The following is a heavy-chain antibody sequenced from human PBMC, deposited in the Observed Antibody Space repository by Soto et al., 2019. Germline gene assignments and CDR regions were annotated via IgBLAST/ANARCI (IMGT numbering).Heavy chain of an antibody. CDR2: IGYDGSKK. Sequence: QVHLVESGGGVVQPGRSLRLSCAASGFTFSNYGMHWVRQAPGKGLDWVAVIGYDGSKKYYADSVKGRFTISRDNSKSTLFLQMTSLRAEDTAVYYCARDRYGRTSPFDFWGQGTMVTVSS. CDR3: ARDRYGRTSPFDF. CDR1: GFTFSNYG. D-gene: IGHD4-17*01. J-gene: IGHJ3*01. V-gene: IGHV3-33*01.